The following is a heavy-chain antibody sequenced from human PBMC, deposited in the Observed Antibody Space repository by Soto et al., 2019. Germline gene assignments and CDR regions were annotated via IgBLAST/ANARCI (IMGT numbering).Heavy chain of an antibody. CDR2: ISYDGSNK. Sequence: GGSLRLSCAASGFTFSSYAMHWVRQAPGKGLEWVAVISYDGSNKYYADSVKGRFTISRDNSKNTLYLQMNSLRAEDTAVYYCARDLRGGDYSSYGTDVWGQGTTVTV. CDR1: GFTFSSYA. J-gene: IGHJ6*02. D-gene: IGHD1-26*01. CDR3: ARDLRGGDYSSYGTDV. V-gene: IGHV3-30-3*01.